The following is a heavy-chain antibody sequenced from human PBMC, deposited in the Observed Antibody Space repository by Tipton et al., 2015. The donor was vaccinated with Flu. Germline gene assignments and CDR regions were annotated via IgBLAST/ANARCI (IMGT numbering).Heavy chain of an antibody. D-gene: IGHD2-15*01. Sequence: GSLRLSCAASGFSFTDYWMHWVRQAPGRGLEWVANIGQDGSKMYYVDSVKGRFTISRDNSRNTLYLQTNSLRAEDTAVYYCAKKAALISPSNYFDSWGQGTLVTVSS. CDR1: GFSFTDYW. CDR3: AKKAALISPSNYFDS. V-gene: IGHV3-7*03. CDR2: IGQDGSKM. J-gene: IGHJ4*02.